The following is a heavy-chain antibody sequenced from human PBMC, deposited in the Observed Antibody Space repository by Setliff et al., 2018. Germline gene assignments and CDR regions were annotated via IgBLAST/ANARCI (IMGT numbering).Heavy chain of an antibody. J-gene: IGHJ6*03. CDR2: ISGSGGST. D-gene: IGHD3-10*01. Sequence: GSLRLSCAASGFTFDNYAMSWVRQAPGKGLEWVSAISGSGGSTYYADSVKGRFSISRDNSKSTLYLQMNSLRVEDTALYYCAKDDGSGTYYRKDYYYMDVWGKGTTVTVSS. V-gene: IGHV3-23*01. CDR1: GFTFDNYA. CDR3: AKDDGSGTYYRKDYYYMDV.